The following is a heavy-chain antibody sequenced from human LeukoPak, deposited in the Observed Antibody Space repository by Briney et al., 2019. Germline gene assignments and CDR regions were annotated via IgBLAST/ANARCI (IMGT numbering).Heavy chain of an antibody. D-gene: IGHD3-22*01. CDR2: ISSSSSYI. CDR1: GFTFSSYS. CDR3: AREGDSSGYYLDHAFDI. J-gene: IGHJ3*02. V-gene: IGHV3-21*01. Sequence: GGSLRLSCAASGFTFSSYSMNWVRQAPGKGLEWVSSISSSSSYIYYADSVKGRFTISRDNAKNSLYLQMNSLRAEDTAVYYCAREGDSSGYYLDHAFDIWGQGTMVTVSS.